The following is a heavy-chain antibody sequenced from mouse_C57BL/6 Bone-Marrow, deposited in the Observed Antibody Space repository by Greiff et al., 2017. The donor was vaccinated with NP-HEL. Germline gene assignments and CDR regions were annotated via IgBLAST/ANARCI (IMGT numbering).Heavy chain of an antibody. J-gene: IGHJ1*03. CDR1: GYTFTSYW. Sequence: QVQLQQPGAELVRPGSSVKLSCKASGYTFTSYWMDWVKQRPGQGLEWIGNIYPSDSETHYNQKFKDKATLTVDKSSSTAYMQLSSLTSEDSAVYYGASRLLRYWYFDVWGTGTTVTVSS. V-gene: IGHV1-61*01. CDR3: ASRLLRYWYFDV. D-gene: IGHD1-1*01. CDR2: IYPSDSET.